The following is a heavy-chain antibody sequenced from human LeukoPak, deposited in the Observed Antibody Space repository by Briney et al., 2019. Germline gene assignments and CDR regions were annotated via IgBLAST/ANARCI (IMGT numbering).Heavy chain of an antibody. CDR1: GGSISNYY. CDR2: IYYTGNT. CDR3: ARDRLQLQS. D-gene: IGHD1-1*01. J-gene: IGHJ5*02. Sequence: SETLSLTCTVSGGSISNYYWNWIQQPPGKGLEWIGYIYYTGNTNYNPSLKSRVTISVDTSKNQFSLKLSSVTAADTAVYYCARDRLQLQSWGQGTLVTVSS. V-gene: IGHV4-59*01.